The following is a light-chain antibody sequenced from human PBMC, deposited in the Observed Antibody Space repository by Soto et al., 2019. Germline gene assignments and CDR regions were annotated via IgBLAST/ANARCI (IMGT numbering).Light chain of an antibody. CDR2: EVS. CDR1: SSDVGGYKY. J-gene: IGLJ2*01. CDR3: SSYAGSNTFLL. V-gene: IGLV2-8*01. Sequence: QSALTQPPSASGSPGESVTISCTGTSSDVGGYKYVSWYQQLPGKAPKLMIYEVSKRPSGVPDRFSGSKSGNTASLTVSGLQAEDEADYYCSSYAGSNTFLLFGGGTQLTV.